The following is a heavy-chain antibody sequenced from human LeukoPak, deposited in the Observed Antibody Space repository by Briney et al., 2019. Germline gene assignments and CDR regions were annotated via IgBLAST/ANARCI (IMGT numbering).Heavy chain of an antibody. D-gene: IGHD3-3*01. CDR2: INQDGSVK. J-gene: IGHJ4*02. CDR3: ARDFVF. V-gene: IGHV3-7*01. Sequence: AGGSLRLSCAASGFALSTYWRDWVRQAPGKGLEWVVNINQDGSVKHYVDSGRGRFTISRDNARNSVYLQMSDLRVEDTAVYYCARDFVFWGQGSLVTASS. CDR1: GFALSTYW.